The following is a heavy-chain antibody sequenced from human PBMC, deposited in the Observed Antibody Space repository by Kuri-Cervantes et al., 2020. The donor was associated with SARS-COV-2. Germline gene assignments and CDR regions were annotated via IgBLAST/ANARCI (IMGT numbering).Heavy chain of an antibody. CDR3: ARATGPPGYFDY. J-gene: IGHJ4*02. CDR1: GYTLTELS. V-gene: IGHV1-24*01. CDR2: FDPEDGET. Sequence: ASVKVSCKVSGYTLTELSMHWVRQAPGKGLEWMGGFDPEDGETIYAQKFQGRVTMTEDTSTDTAYMELSSPRSEDTAVYYCARATGPPGYFDYWGQGTLVTVSS.